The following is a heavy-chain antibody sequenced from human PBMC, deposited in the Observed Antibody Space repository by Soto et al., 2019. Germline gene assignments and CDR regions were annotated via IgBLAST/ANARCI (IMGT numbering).Heavy chain of an antibody. J-gene: IGHJ3*02. CDR3: ARMGISYYGSGSYDNAFDI. CDR1: GLTFSSYA. CDR2: ISGSGGST. D-gene: IGHD3-10*01. Sequence: GGSLRLSCAASGLTFSSYAMSWVRQAPGKGLEWVSAISGSGGSTYYADSVKGRFTISRGNAKNTLYLQMNSLRAEDTAVYYCARMGISYYGSGSYDNAFDIWGQGTMVTVSS. V-gene: IGHV3-23*01.